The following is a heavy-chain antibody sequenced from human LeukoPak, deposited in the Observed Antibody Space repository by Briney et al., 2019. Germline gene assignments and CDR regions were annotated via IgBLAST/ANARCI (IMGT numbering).Heavy chain of an antibody. V-gene: IGHV3-48*01. Sequence: GGSLRLSCAASGFSFSSYNMNWVRQAPGKWLEWVSYISGSSSATDYADSVKGRFTISRDNSKNTLYLQMNSLTAEDTAVYYCARDWSSKYPYYYGMDVWGQGTTVTVSS. CDR2: ISGSSSAT. CDR1: GFSFSSYN. D-gene: IGHD4-11*01. CDR3: ARDWSSKYPYYYGMDV. J-gene: IGHJ6*02.